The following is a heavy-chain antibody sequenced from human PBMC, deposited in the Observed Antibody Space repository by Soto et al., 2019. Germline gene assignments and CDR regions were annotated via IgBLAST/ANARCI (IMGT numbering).Heavy chain of an antibody. D-gene: IGHD6-19*01. Sequence: ASVKVSCKASGFTFSDYGFSWVRQAPGRRLEWMGWISAFNGETNYTQKSEGRVAMTTDAATTTAYMELRSLTVDDTAVYYCVRDQQWLLPVPLNFDYWGQGTVVTVSS. CDR2: ISAFNGET. CDR3: VRDQQWLLPVPLNFDY. J-gene: IGHJ4*02. CDR1: GFTFSDYG. V-gene: IGHV1-18*01.